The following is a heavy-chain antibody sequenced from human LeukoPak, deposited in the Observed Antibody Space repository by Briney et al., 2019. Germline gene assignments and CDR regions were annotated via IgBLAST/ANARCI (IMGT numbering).Heavy chain of an antibody. CDR3: ARRPMVRGPMDV. J-gene: IGHJ6*03. CDR2: IYYSGST. Sequence: TSETLSLTCTVSGGSISSSSYYWGWIRQPPGKGLEWIGSIYYSGSTYYNPSLKSRVTISVDTSKNQFSLKLSSVTAADTAVYYCARRPMVRGPMDVWGKGTTVTISS. D-gene: IGHD3-10*01. CDR1: GGSISSSSYY. V-gene: IGHV4-39*01.